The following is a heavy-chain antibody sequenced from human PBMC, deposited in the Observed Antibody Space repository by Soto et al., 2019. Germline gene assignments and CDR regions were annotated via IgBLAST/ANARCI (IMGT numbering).Heavy chain of an antibody. Sequence: ASVKVSCKVSGYTLTELSMHWVRQAPGKGLEWMGGFDPEDGETIYAQKFQGRVTMTEDTSTDTAYMELSSLRSEDTAVYYCARKELYYGDFSMDVWAQGTMVTVSS. CDR2: FDPEDGET. J-gene: IGHJ6*02. CDR1: GYTLTELS. CDR3: ARKELYYGDFSMDV. D-gene: IGHD1-26*01. V-gene: IGHV1-24*01.